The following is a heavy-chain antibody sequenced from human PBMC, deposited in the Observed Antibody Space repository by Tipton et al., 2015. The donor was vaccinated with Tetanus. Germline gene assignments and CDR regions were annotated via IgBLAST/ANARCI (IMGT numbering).Heavy chain of an antibody. CDR3: ARHVGGYGSPPHDL. CDR1: GGSISTKTYY. Sequence: TLSLTRFVSGGSISTKTYYWGWIRQTPGKGLEWIASISHSATTFYNPSLKSRVTMSVDPSKNQFSVRLSSVTAADTGVYYCARHVGGYGSPPHDLWGQGTLVTVSS. CDR2: ISHSATT. V-gene: IGHV4-39*01. J-gene: IGHJ5*02. D-gene: IGHD3-10*01.